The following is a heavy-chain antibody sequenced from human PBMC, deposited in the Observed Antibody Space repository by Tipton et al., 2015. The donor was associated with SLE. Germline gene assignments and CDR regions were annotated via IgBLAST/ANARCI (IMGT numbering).Heavy chain of an antibody. J-gene: IGHJ3*02. CDR3: ARLSGDAFDI. Sequence: TLSLTCTVSGGSISSHYWSWIRQPPGKGLEWIGYSDYSGTTNYNPSLKSRVSIAVNTSKNQFSLKLSSVTAADTAVYYCARLSGDAFDIWGQGTMVTVSS. D-gene: IGHD1-26*01. V-gene: IGHV4-59*11. CDR1: GGSISSHY. CDR2: SDYSGTT.